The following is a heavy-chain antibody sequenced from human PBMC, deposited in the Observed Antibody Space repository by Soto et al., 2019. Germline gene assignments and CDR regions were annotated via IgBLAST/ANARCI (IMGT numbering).Heavy chain of an antibody. V-gene: IGHV1-46*01. D-gene: IGHD2-21*02. CDR1: GYTFTSYY. CDR2: INPSGGST. Sequence: ASVKVSCKASGYTFTSYYMHWVRQAPGQGLEWMGIINPSGGSTSYAQKFQGRVTMTRDTSTSTVYMELSSLRSEDTAVYYCERESGLGVVVTALRPGNWFDPWGQGTLVTVS. CDR3: ERESGLGVVVTALRPGNWFDP. J-gene: IGHJ5*02.